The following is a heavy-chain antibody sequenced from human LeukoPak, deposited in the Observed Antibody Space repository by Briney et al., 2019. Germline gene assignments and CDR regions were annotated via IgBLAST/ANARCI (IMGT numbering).Heavy chain of an antibody. CDR3: TTDPHYYDSSGYFFPPLS. D-gene: IGHD3-22*01. J-gene: IGHJ4*02. CDR1: GFTFGDYA. V-gene: IGHV3-49*03. CDR2: IRSKAYGGTT. Sequence: GRSLRLSCTASGFTFGDYAMSWFRQAPGKGLEWVGFIRSKAYGGTTEYAASVKGRFTISRDDSKSIAYLQMNSLKTEDTAVYYCTTDPHYYDSSGYFFPPLSWGQGTLVTVSS.